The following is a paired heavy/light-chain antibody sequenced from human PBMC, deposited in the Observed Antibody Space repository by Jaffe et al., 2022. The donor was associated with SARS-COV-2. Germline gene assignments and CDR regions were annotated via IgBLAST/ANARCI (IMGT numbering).Heavy chain of an antibody. CDR1: GFTFSSYG. D-gene: IGHD3-22*01. CDR3: AKDIRNLRYYYDSSGYDAFDI. V-gene: IGHV3-30*18. CDR2: ISYDGSNK. Sequence: QVQLVESGGGVVQPGRSLRLSCAASGFTFSSYGMHWVRQAPGKGLEWVAVISYDGSNKYYADSVKGRFTISRDNSKNTLYLQMNSLRAEDTAVYYCAKDIRNLRYYYDSSGYDAFDIWGQGTMVTVSS. J-gene: IGHJ3*02.
Light chain of an antibody. CDR3: QTWGTGTYWV. J-gene: IGLJ3*02. V-gene: IGLV4-69*01. CDR1: SGHSSYA. Sequence: QLVLTQSPSASASLGASVKLTCTLSSGHSSYAIAWHQQQPEKGPRYLMKLNSDGSHSKGDGIPDRFSGSSSGAERYLTISSLQSEDEADYYCQTWGTGTYWVFGGGTKLTVL. CDR2: LNSDGSH.